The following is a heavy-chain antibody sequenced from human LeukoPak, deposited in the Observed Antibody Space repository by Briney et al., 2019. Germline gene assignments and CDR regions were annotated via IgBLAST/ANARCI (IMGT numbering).Heavy chain of an antibody. CDR1: GYTFTNFY. Sequence: ASVKVSCKASGYTFTNFYMHWVRQAPGQGLEWMGWMNPNSGNTGYAQKFQGRVTMTRNTSISTAYMELSSLRSEDTAVYYCARGRSGSYSGYYYYYMDVWGKGTTVTISS. CDR3: ARGRSGSYSGYYYYYMDV. D-gene: IGHD3-10*01. V-gene: IGHV1-8*02. J-gene: IGHJ6*03. CDR2: MNPNSGNT.